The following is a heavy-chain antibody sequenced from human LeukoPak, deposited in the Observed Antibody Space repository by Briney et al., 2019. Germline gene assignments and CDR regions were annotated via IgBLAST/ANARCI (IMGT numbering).Heavy chain of an antibody. CDR2: VYYSGIT. V-gene: IGHV4-59*08. CDR3: ARHGAVGYFDY. J-gene: IGHJ4*02. D-gene: IGHD6-13*01. CDR1: GGSISKYY. Sequence: PSETLSLTCTVSGGSISKYYWNWIRQPPGKGLEWIGYVYYSGITNYNPSLKSRVTMSVDTSKNQFSLKLRSVTAADTAVYYCARHGAVGYFDYWGQGTLVIVSS.